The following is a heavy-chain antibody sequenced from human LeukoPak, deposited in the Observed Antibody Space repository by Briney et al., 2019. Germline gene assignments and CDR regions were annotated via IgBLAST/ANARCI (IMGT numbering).Heavy chain of an antibody. J-gene: IGHJ4*02. CDR3: ASGPTYYYGSGSYLPFDY. V-gene: IGHV1-69*01. Sequence: SVKVSCKASGGTFSSYAISWVRQAPGQGLEWMGGIIPIFGTANYAQKFQGRVTITADESTSTAYMELSSLRSDDTAVYYCASGPTYYYGSGSYLPFDYWGQGTLVTVSS. CDR1: GGTFSSYA. CDR2: IIPIFGTA. D-gene: IGHD3-10*01.